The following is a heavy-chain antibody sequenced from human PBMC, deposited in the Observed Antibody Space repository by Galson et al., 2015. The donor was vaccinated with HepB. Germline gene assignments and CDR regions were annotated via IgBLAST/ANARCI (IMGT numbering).Heavy chain of an antibody. J-gene: IGHJ4*02. Sequence: SLRLSCAASGFTFSSYAMHWVRQAPGKGLEWVAVISYDGSNKYYADSVKGRFTISRDNSKNTLYLQMNSLRAVDTAVYYCARDGGYFDYWGQGTLVTVSS. D-gene: IGHD3-16*01. CDR2: ISYDGSNK. CDR1: GFTFSSYA. CDR3: ARDGGYFDY. V-gene: IGHV3-30*04.